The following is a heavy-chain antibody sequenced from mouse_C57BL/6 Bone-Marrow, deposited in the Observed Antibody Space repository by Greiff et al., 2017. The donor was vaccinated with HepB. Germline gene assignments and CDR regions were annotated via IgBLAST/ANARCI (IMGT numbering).Heavy chain of an antibody. V-gene: IGHV1-5*01. D-gene: IGHD2-1*01. CDR1: GYTFTSYW. J-gene: IGHJ3*01. CDR3: TRERIYYGNYEAY. Sequence: EVQLQQSGTVLARPGASVKMSCKTSGYTFTSYWMHWVKQRPGQGLEWIGAIYPGNSDTSYNQKFKGKAKLTAVTSASTAYMELSSLTNEDSAVYYCTRERIYYGNYEAYWGQGTLVTVSA. CDR2: IYPGNSDT.